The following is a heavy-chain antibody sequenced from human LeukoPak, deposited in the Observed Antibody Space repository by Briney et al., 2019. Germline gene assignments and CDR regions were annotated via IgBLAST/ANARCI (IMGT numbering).Heavy chain of an antibody. D-gene: IGHD5-12*01. V-gene: IGHV5-51*01. J-gene: IGHJ4*02. CDR2: IYPGDSDT. CDR1: GYSFTRYW. CDR3: ARRSKYSGYDYGVLFDY. Sequence: GESLKISCKGSGYSFTRYWIGWVRQMPGKGPEWMGIIYPGDSDTRYRPSFQGQVTLSADKSISTAYLQWSSLKASDTAMYYCARRSKYSGYDYGVLFDYWGQGTLVTVSS.